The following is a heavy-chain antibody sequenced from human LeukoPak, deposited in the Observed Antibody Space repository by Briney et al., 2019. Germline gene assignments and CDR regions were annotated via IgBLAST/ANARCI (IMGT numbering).Heavy chain of an antibody. J-gene: IGHJ4*02. Sequence: KPGGSLRLSCAASGFTFSDYYMSWIRQAPGKGLEWVSYISTSGTTIYYADSVKGRFTISRDNAKNSLYLQMNSLRAEDTAVYYCARDIGPADYDILTGDYWGQGTLVTVSS. CDR3: ARDIGPADYDILTGDY. CDR2: ISTSGTTI. D-gene: IGHD3-9*01. CDR1: GFTFSDYY. V-gene: IGHV3-11*01.